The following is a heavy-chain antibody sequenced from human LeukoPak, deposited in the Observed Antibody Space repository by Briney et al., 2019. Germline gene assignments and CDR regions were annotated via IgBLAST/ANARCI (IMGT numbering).Heavy chain of an antibody. CDR1: GYSISSGYY. V-gene: IGHV4-38-2*01. Sequence: SETLSLTYAVSGYSISSGYYWGWSRRPPGKGLEGIGSSYHSGSTYYNPSVKSRVTISVHTSKNQFSLKLSSVTAADTAVYYCARGVGSSWYNWFDPWGQGTLVTVSS. D-gene: IGHD6-13*01. CDR2: SYHSGST. J-gene: IGHJ5*02. CDR3: ARGVGSSWYNWFDP.